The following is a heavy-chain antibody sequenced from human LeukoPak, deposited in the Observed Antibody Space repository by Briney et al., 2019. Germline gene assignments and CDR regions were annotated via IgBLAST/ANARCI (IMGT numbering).Heavy chain of an antibody. Sequence: GASVKVPCKASGGTFSSYAISWVRQAPGQGLEWMGRIIPILGIANYAQKFQGRVTITADKSTSTAYMELSSLRSEDTAVYYCARDPRGYYDSSGEFQHWGQGTLVTVSS. CDR2: IIPILGIA. CDR3: ARDPRGYYDSSGEFQH. CDR1: GGTFSSYA. J-gene: IGHJ1*01. D-gene: IGHD3-22*01. V-gene: IGHV1-69*04.